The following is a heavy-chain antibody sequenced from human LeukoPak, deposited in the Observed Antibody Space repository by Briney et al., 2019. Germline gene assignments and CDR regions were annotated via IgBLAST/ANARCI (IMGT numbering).Heavy chain of an antibody. J-gene: IGHJ4*02. CDR2: ISDSGGSS. CDR1: GFTFNSYA. CDR3: AKVDSGGPRGGLNS. Sequence: GGSLRLSCAASGFTFNSYAMSWVRQAPGKGLEWVSVISDSGGSSFYADSVKGRFTISRDNSKNTLYLQMNSLRGDATAVYYCAKVDSGGPRGGLNSWGQGTLVTVSS. V-gene: IGHV3-23*01. D-gene: IGHD6-19*01.